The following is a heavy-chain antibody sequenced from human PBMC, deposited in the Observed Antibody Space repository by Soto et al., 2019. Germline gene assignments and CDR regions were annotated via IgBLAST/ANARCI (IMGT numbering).Heavy chain of an antibody. Sequence: GGSLRLSCAASGFTFSNYGMHWVRQAPGKGLEWVAIIWYDGSNKYYADSVKGRFTISRDNSKNTVYLQMNSLRAEDTAMYFCAAGEPLNYRGQGTLVTVSS. D-gene: IGHD3-10*01. CDR2: IWYDGSNK. CDR3: AAGEPLNY. J-gene: IGHJ4*02. V-gene: IGHV3-33*01. CDR1: GFTFSNYG.